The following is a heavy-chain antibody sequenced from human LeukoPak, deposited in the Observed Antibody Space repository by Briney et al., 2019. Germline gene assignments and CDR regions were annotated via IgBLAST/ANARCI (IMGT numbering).Heavy chain of an antibody. J-gene: IGHJ3*02. CDR2: ISNSSSYT. D-gene: IGHD6-13*01. CDR3: ARDVLIAADGVIRLDAFDI. Sequence: GGSLRLSCAASGFTFSDYYMSWIRQAPGKGLEYVSYISNSSSYTNYADSVKGRFTVSRDNAKNSLYLQMNSLRAEDTAVYYCARDVLIAADGVIRLDAFDIWGQGTVVTVSS. V-gene: IGHV3-11*06. CDR1: GFTFSDYY.